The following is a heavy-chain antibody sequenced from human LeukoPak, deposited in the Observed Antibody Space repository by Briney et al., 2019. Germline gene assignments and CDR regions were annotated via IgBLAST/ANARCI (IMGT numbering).Heavy chain of an antibody. D-gene: IGHD1-26*01. CDR3: AKDGKTDYYYMDV. CDR2: IYSGGST. Sequence: GGSLRLSCAASGFTVSSNYMSWVRQAPGKGLEWVSVIYSGGSTYYADSVKGRFTISRDNSKNTLYLQMNSLRAEDTAVYYCAKDGKTDYYYMDVWGKGTTVTVSS. V-gene: IGHV3-66*01. J-gene: IGHJ6*03. CDR1: GFTVSSNY.